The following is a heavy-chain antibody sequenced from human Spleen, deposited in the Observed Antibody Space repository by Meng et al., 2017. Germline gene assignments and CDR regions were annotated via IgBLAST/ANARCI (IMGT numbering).Heavy chain of an antibody. V-gene: IGHV5-51*01. D-gene: IGHD2-15*01. J-gene: IGHJ2*01. Sequence: KVSCKGSGYSFTSYWIGWVRQMPGKGLEWMGIIYPGDSDTRYSPSFQGQVTISADKSISTAFLQWSSLKASDTAMYYCARYPAVVVVAANRYFDLWGRGTLVTVSS. CDR3: ARYPAVVVVAANRYFDL. CDR2: IYPGDSDT. CDR1: GYSFTSYW.